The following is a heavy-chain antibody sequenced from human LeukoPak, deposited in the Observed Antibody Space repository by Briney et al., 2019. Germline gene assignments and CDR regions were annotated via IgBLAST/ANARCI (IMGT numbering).Heavy chain of an antibody. CDR2: ISGSGGST. V-gene: IGHV3-23*01. J-gene: IGHJ4*02. Sequence: GGSLRLSCAASGFTFNNYAMGWVRQAPGKGLEWVSIISGSGGSTYYADSVKGRFTISRDNSKNTLYLQMSSLRAEDTAVYYCAKYQQASSRRFDYWGRGTLVTVSS. CDR1: GFTFNNYA. CDR3: AKYQQASSRRFDY. D-gene: IGHD6-6*01.